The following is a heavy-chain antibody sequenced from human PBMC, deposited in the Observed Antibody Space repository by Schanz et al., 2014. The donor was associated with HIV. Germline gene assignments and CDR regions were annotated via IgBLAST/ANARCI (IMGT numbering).Heavy chain of an antibody. CDR1: GFTFSTCG. V-gene: IGHV3-33*08. J-gene: IGHJ6*02. CDR3: ARDVSYDSSGYYSDYYYGMDV. Sequence: QVQLVESGGGLVQPGRSLRLSCAASGFTFSTCGMHWVRQAPGKGLECAAFKWYDGSNKYYADSVKGRFTISRDNSKNTLYLQINSLRADDTAVYYCARDVSYDSSGYYSDYYYGMDVWGQGTTVTVSS. CDR2: KWYDGSNK. D-gene: IGHD3-22*01.